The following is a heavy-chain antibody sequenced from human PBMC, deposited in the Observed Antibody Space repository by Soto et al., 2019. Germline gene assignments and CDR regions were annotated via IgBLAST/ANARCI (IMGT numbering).Heavy chain of an antibody. CDR1: GGSFSGYY. CDR2: INHSGST. Sequence: SETLSLTCAVYGGSFSGYYWSLIRQPPGKGLEWIGEINHSGSTNYNPSLKSRVTISVDTSKNQFSLKLSSVTAADKAVYYCARVGQEDIWSGYYRDWFDPWGQGTLVTVSS. V-gene: IGHV4-34*01. CDR3: ARVGQEDIWSGYYRDWFDP. J-gene: IGHJ5*02. D-gene: IGHD3-3*01.